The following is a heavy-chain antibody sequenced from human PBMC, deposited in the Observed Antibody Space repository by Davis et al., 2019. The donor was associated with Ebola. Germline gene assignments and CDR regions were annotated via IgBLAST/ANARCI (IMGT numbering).Heavy chain of an antibody. CDR2: IIPMTGST. V-gene: IGHV1-69*04. D-gene: IGHD5-24*01. CDR1: GYTFTSYG. J-gene: IGHJ4*02. Sequence: SVKVSCKASGYTFTSYGINWVRQAPGQGYQWIGRIIPMTGSTNYAQRFQGRITITADKSTNTAYMEMNSLTSEDTAVYYCAAKLGGAYNYWAPTFDYWGQGTLVTVSS. CDR3: AAKLGGAYNYWAPTFDY.